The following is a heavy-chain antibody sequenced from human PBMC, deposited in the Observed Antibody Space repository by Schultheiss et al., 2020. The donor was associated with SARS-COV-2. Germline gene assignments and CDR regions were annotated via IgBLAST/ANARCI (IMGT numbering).Heavy chain of an antibody. V-gene: IGHV3-23*01. CDR3: AKDQMDPIVVVPAAIGLGY. J-gene: IGHJ4*02. CDR2: ISGSGGST. CDR1: GFTFSSYS. Sequence: GGSLRLSCAASGFTFSSYSMNWVRQAPGKGLEWVSAISGSGGSTYYADSVKGRFTISRDNSKNTLYLQMNSLRAEDTAVYYCAKDQMDPIVVVPAAIGLGYWGQGTLVTVSS. D-gene: IGHD2-2*01.